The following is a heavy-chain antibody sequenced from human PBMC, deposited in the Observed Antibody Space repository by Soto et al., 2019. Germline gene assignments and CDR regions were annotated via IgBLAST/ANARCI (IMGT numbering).Heavy chain of an antibody. Sequence: SGPTLVNPTQTLTLTCTFSGFSLSTSGMCVSWIRQPPGKALEWLARIDWDDDKYYSTSLKTRLTISKDTSKNQVVLTMTNMDPVDTATYYCARMVYYDILTGYYYYGMDVWGQGTTVTVSS. CDR1: GFSLSTSGMC. V-gene: IGHV2-70*11. D-gene: IGHD3-9*01. CDR3: ARMVYYDILTGYYYYGMDV. CDR2: IDWDDDK. J-gene: IGHJ6*02.